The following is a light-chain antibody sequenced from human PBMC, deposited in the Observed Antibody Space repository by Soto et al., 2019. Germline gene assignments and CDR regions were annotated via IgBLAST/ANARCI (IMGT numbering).Light chain of an antibody. CDR1: SSDVGGYNY. J-gene: IGLJ3*02. CDR3: SSYTSSNTWV. CDR2: EVS. Sequence: QSALTQPASVSGSPGQSITISCTGTSSDVGGYNYVSWYQQHPGKAPKLMIYEVSNRPSGVSNRFSGSKSGNTASLTISGPQAEDEADYYCSSYTSSNTWVFGGGTKLTVL. V-gene: IGLV2-14*01.